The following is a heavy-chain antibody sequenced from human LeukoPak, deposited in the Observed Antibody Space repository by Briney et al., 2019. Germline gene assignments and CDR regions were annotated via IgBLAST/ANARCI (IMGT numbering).Heavy chain of an antibody. CDR1: GFTFSSYA. J-gene: IGHJ6*04. CDR2: ISGSGGST. CDR3: AKVQSSAVAGGSDV. D-gene: IGHD1-26*01. V-gene: IGHV3-23*01. Sequence: PGGSLRLSCAASGFTFSSYAISWVRHAPGKGLEWVSAISGSGGSTYYADSVKGRFTISRDNSKNTLYLQMNSLRAEDTAVYYCAKVQSSAVAGGSDVWGKGTTVTVSS.